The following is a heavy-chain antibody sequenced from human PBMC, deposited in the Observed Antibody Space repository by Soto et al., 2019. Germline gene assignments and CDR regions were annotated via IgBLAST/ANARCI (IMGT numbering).Heavy chain of an antibody. J-gene: IGHJ4*02. V-gene: IGHV3-23*01. CDR2: ISGTGTTT. CDR3: VKAVYLLDFDY. D-gene: IGHD2-8*01. Sequence: GSLRLSCAASGFTFSSYAMTWVRQAPGKGLEWVSTISGTGTTTYYADSVKGRFTISSDNSKNTLYLQMNSLRTEDTAVYYCVKAVYLLDFDYWGQGTLVTVSS. CDR1: GFTFSSYA.